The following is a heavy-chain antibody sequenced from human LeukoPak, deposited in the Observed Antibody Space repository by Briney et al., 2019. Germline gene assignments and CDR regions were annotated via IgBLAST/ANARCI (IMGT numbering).Heavy chain of an antibody. J-gene: IGHJ4*02. CDR1: GCTFSSYG. Sequence: GGSLRLSCAASGCTFSSYGMSWVRQAPGEGLEWVSAISGSCGSTYYADSVSGRFTIARYNSNKTLHLQMNSLRAEDTAVYYCAKGPIAVAGDQFDYWGQGTLVTVSS. V-gene: IGHV3-23*01. CDR3: AKGPIAVAGDQFDY. D-gene: IGHD6-19*01. CDR2: ISGSCGST.